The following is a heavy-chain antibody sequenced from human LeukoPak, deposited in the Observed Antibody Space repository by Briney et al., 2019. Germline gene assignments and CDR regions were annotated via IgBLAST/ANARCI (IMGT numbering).Heavy chain of an antibody. Sequence: ASVKVSCKASGYTFTSYYMHWVRQAPGQGLEWMGIINPSGGSTSYAQKFQGRVTMTRDTSTSTVYMELSRLRSDDTAVYLCARRPINCIITNCYVDYWGQGTLVTVSS. J-gene: IGHJ4*02. CDR3: ARRPINCIITNCYVDY. CDR2: INPSGGST. CDR1: GYTFTSYY. D-gene: IGHD3-22*01. V-gene: IGHV1-46*01.